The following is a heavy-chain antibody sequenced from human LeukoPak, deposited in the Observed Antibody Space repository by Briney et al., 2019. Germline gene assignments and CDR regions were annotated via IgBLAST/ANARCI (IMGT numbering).Heavy chain of an antibody. V-gene: IGHV3-30*02. Sequence: GGSLRLSCGASGFSFSDYAMHWVRQAPGKGLEWVAFIRFDGSRTDYADSVKGRFTISRDNSKNTLFLQLNGLRPDDTGVYFCAKPSGNCVDYWGQGTLVTVSS. CDR2: IRFDGSRT. CDR3: AKPSGNCVDY. D-gene: IGHD1-26*01. J-gene: IGHJ4*02. CDR1: GFSFSDYA.